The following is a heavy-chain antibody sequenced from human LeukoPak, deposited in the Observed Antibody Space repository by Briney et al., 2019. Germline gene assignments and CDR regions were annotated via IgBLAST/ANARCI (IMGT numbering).Heavy chain of an antibody. V-gene: IGHV1-69*13. J-gene: IGHJ6*02. CDR3: ARYTVTTYYYYYYGMDV. CDR2: IIPIFGTA. CDR1: GVTFSSYA. Sequence: SVKVSYKASGVTFSSYAISWVRQAPGQGLEWMGGIIPIFGTANYAQKFQGRVTITADESTSTAYMELSSLRSEDTAVYYCARYTVTTYYYYYYGMDVWGQGTTVTVSS. D-gene: IGHD4-11*01.